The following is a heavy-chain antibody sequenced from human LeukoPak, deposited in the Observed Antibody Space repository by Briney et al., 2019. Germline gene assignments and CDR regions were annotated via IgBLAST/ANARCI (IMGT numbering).Heavy chain of an antibody. CDR3: MSTSNWGSVIFDY. D-gene: IGHD7-27*01. Sequence: GASVKVSCKASGYNFISYDIHWVRQATGLGLEWMGWMDTNSDNTVYAEKFQGRVTMTRDTSISTAYMELRGLRSEDTAVYYCMSTSNWGSVIFDYWGQGALVTVSS. V-gene: IGHV1-8*01. CDR1: GYNFISYD. CDR2: MDTNSDNT. J-gene: IGHJ4*02.